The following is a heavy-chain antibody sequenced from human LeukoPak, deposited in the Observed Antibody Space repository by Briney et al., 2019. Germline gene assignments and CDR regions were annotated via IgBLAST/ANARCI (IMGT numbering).Heavy chain of an antibody. V-gene: IGHV3-74*01. CDR2: INSDGTST. CDR1: GFTFSSYW. CDR3: AGNSPGFDS. D-gene: IGHD2-21*01. Sequence: GGSLRLSCAASGFTFSSYWMHWVRQAPGKGLVWVSRINSDGTSTSYADSVKGRFIISRDNAKNTLFLQMNSLRAEDTAVYYCAGNSPGFDSWGQGTLVTASS. J-gene: IGHJ4*02.